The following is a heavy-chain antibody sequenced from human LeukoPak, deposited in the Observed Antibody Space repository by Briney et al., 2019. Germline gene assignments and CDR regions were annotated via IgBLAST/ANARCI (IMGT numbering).Heavy chain of an antibody. CDR2: IYYSGST. Sequence: SETLSLTCTVSGGSISSYYWSWIRQPPGKGLEWIGYIYYSGSTNYNPSLKSRVTISVDTSKNQFSLKLSSVTAADTAVYYCARLGATKTQDAFDIWGQGTMVTVSS. V-gene: IGHV4-59*08. CDR1: GGSISSYY. CDR3: ARLGATKTQDAFDI. J-gene: IGHJ3*02.